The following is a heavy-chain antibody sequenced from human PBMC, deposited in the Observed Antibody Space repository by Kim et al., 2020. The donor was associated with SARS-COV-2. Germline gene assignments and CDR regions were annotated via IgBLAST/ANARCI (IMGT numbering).Heavy chain of an antibody. Sequence: YTNYVDSVKGRFVISRDNAKNSLSLQMNSLTVEDTAVYYCARRKAGTYFDVWGRGTLVNVS. V-gene: IGHV3-11*03. D-gene: IGHD1-7*01. CDR3: ARRKAGTYFDV. CDR2: YT. J-gene: IGHJ2*01.